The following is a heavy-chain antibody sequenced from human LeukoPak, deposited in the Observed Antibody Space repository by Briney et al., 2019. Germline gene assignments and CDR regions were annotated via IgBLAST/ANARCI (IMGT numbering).Heavy chain of an antibody. V-gene: IGHV3-23*01. D-gene: IGHD2-15*01. CDR2: ISSSAGST. J-gene: IGHJ4*02. CDR3: AKQLGYCSDGSCYFPY. Sequence: AGGSLRLSCVASGFTFSSYGMTWVRQAPGKGGEWVSVISSSAGSTSYADSVKGRFTISRDNSKNTLYLQMNSLRAEDTAVYYCAKQLGYCSDGSCYFPYWGQGTLVTVSS. CDR1: GFTFSSYG.